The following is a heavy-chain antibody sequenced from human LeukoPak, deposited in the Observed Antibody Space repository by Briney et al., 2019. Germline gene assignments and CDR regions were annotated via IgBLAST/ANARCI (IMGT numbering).Heavy chain of an antibody. V-gene: IGHV3-21*01. CDR2: ISSSGSFM. Sequence: PGGSLRLSCAASGFTFNSHTMNWVRQAPGKGLEWVSSISSSGSFMYYADSVKGRFTISRDNAKSSLYLQMNSLRDEDTAVYYCARDMVRGVVGPDYWGQGTLVTVSS. D-gene: IGHD3-10*01. CDR1: GFTFNSHT. J-gene: IGHJ4*02. CDR3: ARDMVRGVVGPDY.